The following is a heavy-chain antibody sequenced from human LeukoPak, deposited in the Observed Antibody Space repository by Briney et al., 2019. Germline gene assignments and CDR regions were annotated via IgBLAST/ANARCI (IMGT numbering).Heavy chain of an antibody. V-gene: IGHV4-39*02. D-gene: IGHD3-22*01. Sequence: TSETLSLTCTVSGGSIRSGSHYWAWIRQPPGKGLEWTGSIYYSGSTYYNPSLENRVTISIDTSKNHFSLKLSSLSAADTSVYYCAKRDDSGGNLVDLWGQGTLVTVS. CDR1: GGSIRSGSHY. CDR3: AKRDDSGGNLVDL. J-gene: IGHJ4*02. CDR2: IYYSGST.